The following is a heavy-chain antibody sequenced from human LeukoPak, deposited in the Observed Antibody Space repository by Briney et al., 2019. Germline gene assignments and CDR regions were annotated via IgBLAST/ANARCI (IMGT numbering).Heavy chain of an antibody. Sequence: SETLSLTCAVYGGSFSGYYWSWIRQPPGKGLEWIGEINHSGSTNYNPSLKSRVTISVDTSKNQFSPKLSSVTAADTAVYYCARSRSRTIFGVVTRNYYMDVWGKGTTVTVSS. V-gene: IGHV4-34*01. CDR2: INHSGST. CDR3: ARSRSRTIFGVVTRNYYMDV. CDR1: GGSFSGYY. J-gene: IGHJ6*03. D-gene: IGHD3-3*01.